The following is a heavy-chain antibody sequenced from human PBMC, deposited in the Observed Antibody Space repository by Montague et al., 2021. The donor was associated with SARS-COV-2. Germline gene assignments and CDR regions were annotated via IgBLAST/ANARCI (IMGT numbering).Heavy chain of an antibody. CDR1: GDTVSSNLAT. CDR3: ARIPLGSKYYFDF. D-gene: IGHD4-11*01. J-gene: IGHJ4*02. Sequence: CAISGDTVSSNLATWNWIRYSPSSGLEWLGRTYYRSKWYHDYAESVKSRITIDPDTSKHQFSLHLNSVTPGDTAVYYCARIPLGSKYYFDFWGQGTLVTVSS. V-gene: IGHV6-1*01. CDR2: TYYRSKWYH.